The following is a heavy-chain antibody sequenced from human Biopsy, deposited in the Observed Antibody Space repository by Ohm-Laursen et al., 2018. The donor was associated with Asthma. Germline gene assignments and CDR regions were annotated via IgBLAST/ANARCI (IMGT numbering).Heavy chain of an antibody. CDR1: GFTFSIYD. J-gene: IGHJ3*02. CDR3: ARTHERWTSIQDDALDI. Sequence: SLRLSCSASGFTFSIYDVHWVRQAPGKGLEWVAVISYDGGNKFYGDSVKGRFTLSRDNSRNTLYPQMNSLRVEDTAIYYCARTHERWTSIQDDALDIWGQGTMVIVSS. CDR2: ISYDGGNK. D-gene: IGHD4-23*01. V-gene: IGHV3-30*03.